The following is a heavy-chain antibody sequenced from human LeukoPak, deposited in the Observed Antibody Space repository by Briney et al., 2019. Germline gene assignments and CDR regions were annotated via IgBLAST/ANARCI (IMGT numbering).Heavy chain of an antibody. CDR3: ARAAAADYYFDY. CDR2: INPNSGGT. D-gene: IGHD6-13*01. J-gene: IGHJ4*02. CDR1: GYTFTGYY. Sequence: ASVKVSCRASGYTFTGYYMHWVRQAPGQGLEWMGWINPNSGGTNYAQKFQGRVTMTRNTSISTAYMELSSLRSEDTAVYYCARAAAADYYFDYWGQGTLVTVSS. V-gene: IGHV1-2*02.